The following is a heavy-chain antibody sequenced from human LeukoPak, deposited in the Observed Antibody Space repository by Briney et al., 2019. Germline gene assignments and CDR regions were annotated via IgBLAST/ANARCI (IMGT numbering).Heavy chain of an antibody. V-gene: IGHV3-53*04. CDR2: IYSDGST. J-gene: IGHJ4*02. Sequence: GGSLRLSCAASGFTVTNNYMNWVRQAPGEGLEWVSVIYSDGSTFYPDSVKGRFTISRHNSKNIVYLQMNSLRTEDTAVYYCAKDLTNGWGTFDYWGQGTLVTVSS. CDR1: GFTVTNNY. D-gene: IGHD3-16*01. CDR3: AKDLTNGWGTFDY.